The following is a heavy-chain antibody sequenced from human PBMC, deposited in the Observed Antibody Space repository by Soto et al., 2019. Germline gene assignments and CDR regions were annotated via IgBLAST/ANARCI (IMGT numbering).Heavy chain of an antibody. CDR2: IIPIRGIA. CDR1: GGTFSKYT. Sequence: QVQLVQSGAEVKKPGSSVKVSCKASGGTFSKYTISWVRQAPGQGREWLGRIIPIRGIANAAQKFQGRVTITADKSTSTAYMELSSLRYEDTAVYYCARADYGGDFDAFDIWGQGTMVTVSS. V-gene: IGHV1-69*02. D-gene: IGHD2-21*02. CDR3: ARADYGGDFDAFDI. J-gene: IGHJ3*02.